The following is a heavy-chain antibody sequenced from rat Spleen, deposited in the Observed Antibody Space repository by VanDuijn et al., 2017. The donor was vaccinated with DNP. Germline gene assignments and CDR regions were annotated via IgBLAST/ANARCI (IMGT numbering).Heavy chain of an antibody. J-gene: IGHJ1*01. Sequence: QVQLKESGPGLVQPSQTLSLTCTVSGFSLTSYTVSWVRQPPGKGLEWIAAISNSGITYYNSALKSRLSISRDTSKSKVFLKMNSQQTEDTAIYFCVRMFTTDYFCYFDFWGPGTMVTVSS. V-gene: IGHV2-6*01. CDR1: GFSLTSYT. CDR2: ISNSGIT. CDR3: VRMFTTDYFCYFDF. D-gene: IGHD1-6*01.